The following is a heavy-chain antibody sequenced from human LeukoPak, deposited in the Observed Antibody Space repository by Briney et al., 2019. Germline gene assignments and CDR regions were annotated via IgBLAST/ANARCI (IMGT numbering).Heavy chain of an antibody. V-gene: IGHV4-34*01. CDR1: GGSFNGYY. CDR2: INHSGST. CDR3: ARSPRIQRSFDY. J-gene: IGHJ4*02. D-gene: IGHD5-18*01. Sequence: KPSETLSLTCAVFGGSFNGYYWSWIRQPPGKGLEWIGEINHSGSTNYNPSLKSRVTISVDTSKNQFSLKLSSVTAADTAVYYCARSPRIQRSFDYWGQGTLVTVSS.